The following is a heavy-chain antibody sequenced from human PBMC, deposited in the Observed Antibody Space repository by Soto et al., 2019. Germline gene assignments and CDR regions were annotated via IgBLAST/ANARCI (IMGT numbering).Heavy chain of an antibody. D-gene: IGHD1-1*01. CDR2: IYYSGST. J-gene: IGHJ4*02. Sequence: QLQLQESGPGLVKPSETLSLTCTVSGGSISSSSYYWGWIRQPPGKGLAWIGSIYYSGSTYYNPSLKSRVTISVDTSKNQFSQKLSSVTAADTAVYYCARTLERTFFDYWGQGTLVTVSS. V-gene: IGHV4-39*01. CDR1: GGSISSSSYY. CDR3: ARTLERTFFDY.